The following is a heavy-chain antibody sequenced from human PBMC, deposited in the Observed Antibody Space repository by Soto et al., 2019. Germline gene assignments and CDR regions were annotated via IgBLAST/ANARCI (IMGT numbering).Heavy chain of an antibody. CDR1: GFTVSSNY. Sequence: PGGSLRLSCAASGFTVSSNYMSWVRQAPGKGLEWVSVIYSGGSTYYADSVKGRFTISRDNSKNTLYLQMNSLRAEDTAVYYCARDNYDSSGYYHRGFDYWGQGTLGTVSS. D-gene: IGHD3-22*01. CDR3: ARDNYDSSGYYHRGFDY. V-gene: IGHV3-66*01. J-gene: IGHJ4*02. CDR2: IYSGGST.